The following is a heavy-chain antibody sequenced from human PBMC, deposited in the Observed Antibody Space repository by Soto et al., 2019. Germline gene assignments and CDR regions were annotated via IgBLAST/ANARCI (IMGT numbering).Heavy chain of an antibody. V-gene: IGHV4-39*01. CDR2: IYYSGST. D-gene: IGHD3-10*01. CDR1: GGSISSSSYY. Sequence: SETLSLTCTVSGGSISSSSYYWGWIRQPPGKGLEWIGSIYYSGSTYYNPSLKSRVTISVDTSKNQFSLKLSSVTAADTAVYYCASELIRGVIPYFDYWGQGTLVTVSS. J-gene: IGHJ4*02. CDR3: ASELIRGVIPYFDY.